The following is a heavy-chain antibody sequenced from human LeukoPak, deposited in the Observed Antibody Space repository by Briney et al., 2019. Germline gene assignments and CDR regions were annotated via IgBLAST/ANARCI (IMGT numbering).Heavy chain of an antibody. Sequence: ASVKVSCKVSGYTLTELSRHWVRQAPGKGLEWMGGFDPEDGETIYAQKFQGRVTMTEDTSTDTAYMELSSLRSEDTAVYYCATVLWQPNPYYYYYGMDVWGQGTTVTVSS. CDR3: ATVLWQPNPYYYYYGMDV. J-gene: IGHJ6*02. D-gene: IGHD2-21*01. CDR1: GYTLTELS. CDR2: FDPEDGET. V-gene: IGHV1-24*01.